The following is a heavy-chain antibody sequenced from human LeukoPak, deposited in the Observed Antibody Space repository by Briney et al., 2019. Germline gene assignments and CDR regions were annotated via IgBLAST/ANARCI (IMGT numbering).Heavy chain of an antibody. V-gene: IGHV4-59*12. CDR1: GGSISSYY. D-gene: IGHD6-13*01. CDR2: IYYSGST. CDR3: ARPIAAAGTGDY. J-gene: IGHJ4*02. Sequence: SETLSLTYTVSGGSISSYYWSWIRQPPGKGLEWIGYIYYSGSTNYNPSLKSRVTISVDTSKNQFSLKLSSVTAADTAVYYCARPIAAAGTGDYWGQGTLVTVSS.